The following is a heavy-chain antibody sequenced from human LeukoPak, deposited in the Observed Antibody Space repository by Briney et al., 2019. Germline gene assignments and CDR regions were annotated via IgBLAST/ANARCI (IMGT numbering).Heavy chain of an antibody. CDR1: GFTFGSYW. V-gene: IGHV3-74*01. CDR3: ATGNYHAFDI. CDR2: LNSDGSST. D-gene: IGHD1-7*01. Sequence: GGSLRLSCAASGFTFGSYWMHWVRQAPGKGLVWVSCLNSDGSSTRYADSVRGRFTISRDNAKNTLYLQMNSLRAEDTAVYYCATGNYHAFDIWGQGTVVTVSS. J-gene: IGHJ3*02.